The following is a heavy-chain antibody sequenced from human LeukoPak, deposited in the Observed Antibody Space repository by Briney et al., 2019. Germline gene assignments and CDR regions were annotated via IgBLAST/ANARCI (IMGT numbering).Heavy chain of an antibody. Sequence: SQTLSLTCSVSGGSMSSGTYYWSWIRQPAGKGLEWIGRIDPSGSTNYNPSLKSRVTISVDTSKNQFSLKLSSVTAADTAVYYCARLPSYCSGGSCYSWWFDPWGQGTLVTVSS. CDR3: ARLPSYCSGGSCYSWWFDP. V-gene: IGHV4-61*02. J-gene: IGHJ5*02. D-gene: IGHD2-15*01. CDR1: GGSMSSGTYY. CDR2: IDPSGST.